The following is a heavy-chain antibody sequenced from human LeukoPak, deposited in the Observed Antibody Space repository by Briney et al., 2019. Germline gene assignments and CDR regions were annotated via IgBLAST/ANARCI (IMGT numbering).Heavy chain of an antibody. Sequence: GGSLRLSCAASGFTFSSYSMNWVRQAPGKGLEWVSSISSSSSYISYADSVKGRFTISRDNAKNSLYLQMNSLRAEDTAVYYCARALVTPGYFDYWGQGTLVTVYS. D-gene: IGHD4-23*01. CDR3: ARALVTPGYFDY. CDR2: ISSSSSYI. CDR1: GFTFSSYS. V-gene: IGHV3-21*01. J-gene: IGHJ4*02.